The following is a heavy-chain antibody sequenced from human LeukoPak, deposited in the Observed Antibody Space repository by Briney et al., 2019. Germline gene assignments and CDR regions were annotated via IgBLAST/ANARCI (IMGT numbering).Heavy chain of an antibody. CDR3: ARPQWELRWYFDY. J-gene: IGHJ4*02. Sequence: PGGSLRLSCAASGFTFSSYAMSWVRQAPGKGLEWVSAISGSGGSTYYADSVKGRFTISRDNSKNTLYLQMNSLRAEDTAVYYCARPQWELRWYFDYWGQGTLVTVSS. V-gene: IGHV3-23*01. D-gene: IGHD1-26*01. CDR1: GFTFSSYA. CDR2: ISGSGGST.